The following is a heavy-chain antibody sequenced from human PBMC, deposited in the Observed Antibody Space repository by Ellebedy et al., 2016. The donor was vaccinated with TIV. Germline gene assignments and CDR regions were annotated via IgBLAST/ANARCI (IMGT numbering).Heavy chain of an antibody. V-gene: IGHV3-7*01. CDR2: INQNGSKI. CDR3: ARAMDV. Sequence: GESLKISCAGSGFTFANYSMNWVRQAPGKGLEWVANINQNGSKIYYVDSVKGRFTISRDNAKNSVSLQMNSLRVEDTAVYYCARAMDVWGKGTTVTVSS. J-gene: IGHJ6*04. CDR1: GFTFANYS.